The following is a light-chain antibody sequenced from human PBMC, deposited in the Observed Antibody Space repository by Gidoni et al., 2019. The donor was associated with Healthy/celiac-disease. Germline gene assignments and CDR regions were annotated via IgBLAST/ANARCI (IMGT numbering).Light chain of an antibody. CDR3: QQRSNWPRYT. CDR1: QSVSSY. CDR2: DAS. J-gene: IGKJ2*01. Sequence: EIVLTQSPATLSLSPGERATISCRASQSVSSYLAWYQQKPGQAPRLLIYDASNRATGIPARFSGSGSGTDFTLTISILEPEDFAVYYCQQRSNWPRYTFGQGTKLEIK. V-gene: IGKV3-11*01.